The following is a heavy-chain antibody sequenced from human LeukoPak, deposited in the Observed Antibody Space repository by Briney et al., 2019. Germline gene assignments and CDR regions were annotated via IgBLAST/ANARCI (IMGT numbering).Heavy chain of an antibody. CDR1: GFTVSSNY. V-gene: IGHV3-66*01. D-gene: IGHD4-17*01. CDR3: ARGVYGALDAFDI. CDR2: IYSGGST. Sequence: SGGSLRLSCAASGFTVSSNYMSWVRQAPGKGLEWVSVIYSGGSTYYADSVKGRFTISRDNSKNTLYLQMNSLRVEDTAVYYCARGVYGALDAFDIWGQGTMVTVSS. J-gene: IGHJ3*02.